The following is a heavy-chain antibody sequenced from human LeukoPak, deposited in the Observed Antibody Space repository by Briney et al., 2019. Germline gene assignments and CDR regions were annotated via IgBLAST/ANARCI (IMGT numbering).Heavy chain of an antibody. V-gene: IGHV1-2*02. J-gene: IGHJ6*02. CDR2: INPNSGGT. CDR3: ARGSYYYYGMDV. Sequence: ASVKVSCKASGYTFTGYYMHWVRQAPGQGFEWMGWINPNSGGTNYAQKFQGRVTMTRDTSISTAYMELSRLRSDDTAVYYCARGSYYYYGMDVWGQGTTVTVSS. CDR1: GYTFTGYY.